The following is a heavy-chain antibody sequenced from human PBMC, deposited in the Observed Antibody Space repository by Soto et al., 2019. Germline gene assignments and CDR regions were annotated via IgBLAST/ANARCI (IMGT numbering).Heavy chain of an antibody. J-gene: IGHJ6*02. V-gene: IGHV4-30-4*01. D-gene: IGHD2-2*01. CDR3: ARGVYCSSTSCYWGMDV. CDR2: IYYSGST. Sequence: PSETLSLTCTVSGGSISSGDYYWSWIRQPPGKGLEWIGYIYYSGSTYYNPSLKSRVTISVDTSKNQFSLKLSSVTAADTAVYYCARGVYCSSTSCYWGMDVWGQGTTVTVSS. CDR1: GGSISSGDYY.